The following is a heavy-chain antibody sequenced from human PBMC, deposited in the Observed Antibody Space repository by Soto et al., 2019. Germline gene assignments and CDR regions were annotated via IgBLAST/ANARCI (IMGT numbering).Heavy chain of an antibody. D-gene: IGHD2-8*01. CDR1: RSTFSSYA. CDR3: AKDPGRVWTNGVCAYYVEY. Sequence: GSLTLSRATSRSTFSSYAMSWARPAQEKGMEWVSAISGSGGSTYYADSVKGRFTISRDNSKNTLYLQMNSLREEDTAVYYCAKDPGRVWTNGVCAYYVEYWGQGSRVTVSS. V-gene: IGHV3-23*01. J-gene: IGHJ4*02. CDR2: ISGSGGST.